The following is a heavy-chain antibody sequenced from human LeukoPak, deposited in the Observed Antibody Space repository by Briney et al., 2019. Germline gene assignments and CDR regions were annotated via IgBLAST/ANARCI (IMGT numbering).Heavy chain of an antibody. D-gene: IGHD5-18*01. Sequence: ASVKVSCKASGYTFTSYDINWVRQATGQGLEWMGWINPNSGGTNYAQKFQGRVTMTRDTSISTAYMELSRLRSDDTAVYYCASYVDTGAFDIWGQGTMVTVSS. CDR3: ASYVDTGAFDI. J-gene: IGHJ3*02. CDR2: INPNSGGT. V-gene: IGHV1-2*02. CDR1: GYTFTSYD.